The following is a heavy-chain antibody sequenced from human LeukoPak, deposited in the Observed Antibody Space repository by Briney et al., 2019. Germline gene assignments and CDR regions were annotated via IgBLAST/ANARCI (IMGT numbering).Heavy chain of an antibody. CDR2: ISSSRRYI. CDR1: GFTFSSYS. J-gene: IGHJ4*02. V-gene: IGHV3-21*01. D-gene: IGHD6-19*01. CDR3: ARDQGESSGHYYFVS. Sequence: GGSLRLSCAASGFTFSSYSMNWVRQSPGKGLEGVSPISSSRRYIYYGDSVKGRFTISRDNPKNSLYLKMNSLRAEDTAVYYCARDQGESSGHYYFVSWGPGTLVTVSS.